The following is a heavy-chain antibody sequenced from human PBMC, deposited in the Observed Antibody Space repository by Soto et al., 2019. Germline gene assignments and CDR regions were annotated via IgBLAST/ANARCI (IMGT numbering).Heavy chain of an antibody. Sequence: QITLKESGPTLVKPTQTLTLTCTFSGFSLSTSGVGVGWIRQPPGKALEWLALIYWDDDKRYSPSLKSRLTITKDPSKNQVVLTMTNMDPVDTATYYCAHSSDCSSTSCYVYFQHWGQGTLVTVSS. D-gene: IGHD2-2*01. CDR3: AHSSDCSSTSCYVYFQH. CDR1: GFSLSTSGVG. J-gene: IGHJ1*01. V-gene: IGHV2-5*02. CDR2: IYWDDDK.